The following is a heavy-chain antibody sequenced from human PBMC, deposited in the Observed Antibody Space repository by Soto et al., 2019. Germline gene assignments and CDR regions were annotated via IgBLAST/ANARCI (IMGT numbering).Heavy chain of an antibody. D-gene: IGHD6-6*01. CDR3: AKGPRLGIAARPDRDRGLYYYYMDV. J-gene: IGHJ6*03. Sequence: GGSLRLSCAASGFTFSSYAMSWVRQAPRKGLEWVSAISGSGGSTYYADSVKGRFTISRDNSKNTLYLQMNSLRAEDTAVYYCAKGPRLGIAARPDRDRGLYYYYMDVWGKGTTVTVSS. CDR1: GFTFSSYA. CDR2: ISGSGGST. V-gene: IGHV3-23*01.